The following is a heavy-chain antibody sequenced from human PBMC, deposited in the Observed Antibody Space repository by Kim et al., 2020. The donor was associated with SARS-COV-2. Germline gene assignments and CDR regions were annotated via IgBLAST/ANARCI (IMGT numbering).Heavy chain of an antibody. CDR3: ARDQEPFRYSGYDVGFDP. D-gene: IGHD5-12*01. V-gene: IGHV1-3*01. CDR1: GYTFTSYA. J-gene: IGHJ5*02. Sequence: ASVKVSCKASGYTFTSYAMHWVRQAPGQRLEWMGWINAGNGNTKYSQKFQGRVTITRDTSASTAYMELSSLRSEDTAVYYCARDQEPFRYSGYDVGFDPWGQGTLVTVSS. CDR2: INAGNGNT.